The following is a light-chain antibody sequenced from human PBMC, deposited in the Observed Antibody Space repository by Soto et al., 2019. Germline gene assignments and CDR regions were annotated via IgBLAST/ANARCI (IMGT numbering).Light chain of an antibody. CDR2: DAS. V-gene: IGKV1-33*01. Sequence: DIQMTQSPSSLSASVGDRVTITCQASQDISNYLNWYQQKPGKAPKLLIYDASNLETGVPSRFSGSGSGTDFTFTISSLQPEDSATYCCQQYDNLLLTFGGGTKVEIK. J-gene: IGKJ4*01. CDR3: QQYDNLLLT. CDR1: QDISNY.